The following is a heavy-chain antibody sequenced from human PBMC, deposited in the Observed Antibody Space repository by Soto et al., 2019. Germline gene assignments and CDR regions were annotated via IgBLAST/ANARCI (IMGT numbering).Heavy chain of an antibody. CDR1: GDSISSAGYY. V-gene: IGHV4-31*03. J-gene: IGHJ4*02. CDR3: ARGREGATYFDY. Sequence: QVQLQESGPGLVKPSRTLSLTCTVSGDSISSAGYYWSWIRQHPGKGLEWIAYIYYSGSTNYNPSLKSRVTISVATDKNQFSLSLNSVTAADTAVYYCARGREGATYFDYCGQGILLTVSS. D-gene: IGHD1-26*01. CDR2: IYYSGST.